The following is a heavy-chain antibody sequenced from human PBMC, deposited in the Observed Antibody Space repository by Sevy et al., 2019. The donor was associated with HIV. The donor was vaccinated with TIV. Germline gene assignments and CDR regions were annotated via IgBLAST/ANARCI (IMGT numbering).Heavy chain of an antibody. CDR1: GESFSNYY. V-gene: IGHV4-34*01. Sequence: SETLSLTCAVYGESFSNYYWIWIRLSPGKGLESIGEIDHSGRSDYNPSLKSRVTMSVDTSKNQVSLKLTSVTAADTAVYYCARGPKPLRSDYGDYRGVGYYFDSWGQGTLVTVSS. CDR3: ARGPKPLRSDYGDYRGVGYYFDS. CDR2: IDHSGRS. D-gene: IGHD4-17*01. J-gene: IGHJ4*02.